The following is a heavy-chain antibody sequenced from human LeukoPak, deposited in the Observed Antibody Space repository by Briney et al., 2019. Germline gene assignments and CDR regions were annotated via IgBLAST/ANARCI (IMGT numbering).Heavy chain of an antibody. CDR1: GFTFSSYS. CDR2: ISSSSSYI. V-gene: IGHV3-21*04. D-gene: IGHD3-10*01. CDR3: ARGHRITMVRGVPYYFDY. J-gene: IGHJ4*02. Sequence: GGSLRLSCAASGFTFSSYSMNWVRQAPGKGLEWVSSISSSSSYIYYADSVKGRFTISRDNSKNTLYLQMNSLRAEDTAVYYCARGHRITMVRGVPYYFDYWGQGTLVTVSS.